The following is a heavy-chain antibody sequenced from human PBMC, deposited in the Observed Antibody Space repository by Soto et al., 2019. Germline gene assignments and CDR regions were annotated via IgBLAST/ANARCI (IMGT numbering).Heavy chain of an antibody. Sequence: QVQLVESGGGVVQPGRSLRLSCAASGFTFSSYAMQWVRQAPGKGLEWVAAISYDGSNKYYADSVKGRFTISRDNSKNTLYLQLNSLRAEYTAVYYCARVRDSSGYYAFVIWGQGTLVTVSS. CDR3: ARVRDSSGYYAFVI. CDR2: ISYDGSNK. J-gene: IGHJ3*02. D-gene: IGHD3-22*01. CDR1: GFTFSSYA. V-gene: IGHV3-30-3*01.